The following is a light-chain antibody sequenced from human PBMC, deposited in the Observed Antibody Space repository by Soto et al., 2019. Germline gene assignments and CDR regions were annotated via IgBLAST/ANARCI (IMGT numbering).Light chain of an antibody. CDR3: QHYDNWPPWT. Sequence: EIVMTQSPATLSVSPGERVTLSCRASQSVRSNLAWFQQKFGQAPRLLIYGASIRATGIPARFSGGGSETEFTLTISSLQSEDFAVYYCQHYDNWPPWTFGQGTKVEIK. J-gene: IGKJ1*01. CDR2: GAS. CDR1: QSVRSN. V-gene: IGKV3-15*01.